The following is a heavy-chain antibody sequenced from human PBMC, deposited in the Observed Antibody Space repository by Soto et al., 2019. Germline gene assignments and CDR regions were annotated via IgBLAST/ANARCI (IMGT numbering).Heavy chain of an antibody. V-gene: IGHV4-30-2*01. CDR1: GDSSSTSTDS. D-gene: IGHD6-19*01. CDR3: DGMQYTSGLRFDP. CDR2: IYRSGVT. J-gene: IGHJ5*02. Sequence: SLSLTFSFCGDSSSTSTDSGSWIRQPPGKALEWVGFIYRSGVTSYNPSLKSRVSISLDTSNNQCSLKLGSVTAADTAVYYCDGMQYTSGLRFDPWGPGTLVTVSS.